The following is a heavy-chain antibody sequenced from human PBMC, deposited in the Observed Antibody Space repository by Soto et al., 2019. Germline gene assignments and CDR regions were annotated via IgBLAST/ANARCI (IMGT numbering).Heavy chain of an antibody. D-gene: IGHD4-4*01. CDR3: ATWHLQEHAYDV. Sequence: EVQLVESGGGLVQAGGSLRLSCAASGFTFSSYDMHWVRQPTGKGLEWVSGIGAAGDTYSPDSVKGRFTTSGDSSRTIVYLQMNGLRPEDTAVYYCATWHLQEHAYDVWGQGTTVTVSS. CDR1: GFTFSSYD. V-gene: IGHV3-13*01. J-gene: IGHJ3*01. CDR2: IGAAGDT.